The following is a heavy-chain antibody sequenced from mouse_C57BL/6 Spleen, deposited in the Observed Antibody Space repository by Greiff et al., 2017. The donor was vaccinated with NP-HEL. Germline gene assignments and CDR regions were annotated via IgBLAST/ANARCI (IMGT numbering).Heavy chain of an antibody. D-gene: IGHD1-1*01. CDR2: IDPEDGET. V-gene: IGHV14-2*01. CDR1: GFNIKDYY. CDR3: ARGTTVVEPHWYFDV. J-gene: IGHJ1*03. Sequence: EVQLQQSGAELVKPGASVKLSCTASGFNIKDYYMHWVKQRTEQGLEWIGRIDPEDGETKYAPKFQGKATITADTSSNTAYLQLSSLTSEDTAVYYWARGTTVVEPHWYFDVWGTGTTVTVSS.